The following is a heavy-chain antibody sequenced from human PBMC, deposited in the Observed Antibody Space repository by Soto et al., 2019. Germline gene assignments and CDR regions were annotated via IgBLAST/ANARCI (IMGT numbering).Heavy chain of an antibody. J-gene: IGHJ6*02. D-gene: IGHD3-9*01. CDR3: ARLVVGFYYGMDV. CDR1: GYSFPSYW. Sequence: GGSLKIYCHGSGYSFPSYWISWVRQMPGKGLEWMGRIDPSDSYTKYSPSFQGHVTISADKSISTAYLQWSSLKAADTAMYYCARLVVGFYYGMDVWGQGTTVTVSS. V-gene: IGHV5-10-1*01. CDR2: IDPSDSYT.